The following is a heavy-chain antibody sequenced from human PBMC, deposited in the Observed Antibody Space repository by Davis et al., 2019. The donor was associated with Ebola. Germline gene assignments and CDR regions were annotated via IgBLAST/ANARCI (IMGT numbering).Heavy chain of an antibody. V-gene: IGHV3-7*01. CDR2: IKQDGSEK. Sequence: GESLKISCAASGFTFSSYWMSWVRQAPGKGLEWVANIKQDGSEKYYVDSVKGRFTISRDNAKNSLYLQMSSLRAEDTAVYYCASLDFWSGYYRDYFDYWGQGTLVTVSS. J-gene: IGHJ4*02. CDR1: GFTFSSYW. D-gene: IGHD3-3*01. CDR3: ASLDFWSGYYRDYFDY.